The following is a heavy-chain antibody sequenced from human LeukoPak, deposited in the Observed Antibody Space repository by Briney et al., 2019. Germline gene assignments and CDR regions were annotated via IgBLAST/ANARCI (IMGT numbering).Heavy chain of an antibody. D-gene: IGHD5-24*01. J-gene: IGHJ4*02. CDR1: GGSINSYY. CDR3: ARPLEMATIGGGLDY. Sequence: SENLSLTCTVSGGSINSYYWTWIRQPPGRGLDWPGYIHYSGSTYYNPSLKSRVTMSLDKSKSQFSLKLNSVTAADTAVYYCARPLEMATIGGGLDYWGQGTLVTVSS. V-gene: IGHV4-59*01. CDR2: IHYSGST.